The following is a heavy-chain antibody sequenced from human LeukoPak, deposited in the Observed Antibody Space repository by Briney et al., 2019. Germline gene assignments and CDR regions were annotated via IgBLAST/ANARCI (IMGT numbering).Heavy chain of an antibody. CDR3: AKEYYDSSGYSYGMDV. CDR1: GFTFSSYA. Sequence: GGSLRLSCAASGFTFSSYAMSWVRQAPGKGLEWVSAISGSGGSTYYADSVKGRFTISRDNSKNTLYLQMNSLRAEDTAVYYCAKEYYDSSGYSYGMDVWGQGTTVTVSS. CDR2: ISGSGGST. D-gene: IGHD3-22*01. J-gene: IGHJ6*02. V-gene: IGHV3-23*01.